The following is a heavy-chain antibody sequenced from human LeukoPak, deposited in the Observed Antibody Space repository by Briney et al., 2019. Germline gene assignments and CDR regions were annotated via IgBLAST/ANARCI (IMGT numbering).Heavy chain of an antibody. J-gene: IGHJ3*02. V-gene: IGHV3-23*01. Sequence: PGGSLRLSCAASGFTFNNYAMSWVRQAPGKGLEWVSAISGSDAGTYYADSVKGRFTISRDNSKNTLYLQMNGLRAEDTAVYYCAKGREALEWLLDPGVHDAFDIWGQGTMVTVSS. D-gene: IGHD3-3*01. CDR2: ISGSDAGT. CDR3: AKGREALEWLLDPGVHDAFDI. CDR1: GFTFNNYA.